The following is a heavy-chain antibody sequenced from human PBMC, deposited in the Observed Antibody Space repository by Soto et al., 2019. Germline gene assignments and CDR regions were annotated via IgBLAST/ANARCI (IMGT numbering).Heavy chain of an antibody. V-gene: IGHV3-74*01. CDR3: ARGRSYYDFWSGYYVFDY. Sequence: GGSLRLSCAASGFTFSSYWMHWVRQAPGKGLVWVSRINSDGSSTSYADSVKGRFTISRDNAKNTLYLQMNSLRAEDTAVYYCARGRSYYDFWSGYYVFDYWGQGTLVTVSS. CDR1: GFTFSSYW. J-gene: IGHJ4*02. CDR2: INSDGSST. D-gene: IGHD3-3*01.